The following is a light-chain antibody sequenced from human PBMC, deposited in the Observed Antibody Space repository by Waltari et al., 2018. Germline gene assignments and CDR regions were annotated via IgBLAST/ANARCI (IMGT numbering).Light chain of an antibody. Sequence: EYVLTPSPGTLSLSPGERATLSCRASPSAASIYLAWYQQKPGQAPRLLIYAASSWATGIPDRFSGSGSGKDFTLTISRLEPEDVAVYYCQQYGDSPLYTFGRGTKLEIK. CDR3: QQYGDSPLYT. CDR1: PSAASIY. CDR2: AAS. V-gene: IGKV3-20*01. J-gene: IGKJ2*01.